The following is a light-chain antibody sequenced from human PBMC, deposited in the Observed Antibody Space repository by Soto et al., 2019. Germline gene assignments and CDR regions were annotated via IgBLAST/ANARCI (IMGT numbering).Light chain of an antibody. Sequence: QSALTQPPSASGSPGQSVTISCTGTSSDVGGYSSVSWYQLHPGKVPKLMVYEVSKRPSGVPDRFSGSKSGNTASLTVSGLQAEDEADYYCSSYAGSNNYVFGTGTKVTVL. CDR1: SSDVGGYSS. CDR3: SSYAGSNNYV. J-gene: IGLJ1*01. V-gene: IGLV2-8*01. CDR2: EVS.